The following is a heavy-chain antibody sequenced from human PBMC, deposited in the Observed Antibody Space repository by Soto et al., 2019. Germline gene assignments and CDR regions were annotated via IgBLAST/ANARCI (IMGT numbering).Heavy chain of an antibody. CDR1: GFTFNDYA. D-gene: IGHD1-7*01. J-gene: IGHJ4*02. CDR3: AKDRNYPRDQFHN. CDR2: ISANGQGI. Sequence: GGSLRLSCAASGFTFNDYAMSWVRQAPGKGLEWVSAISANGQGIYYADSVKGRFIISRDSSKNTVFLHMDSLTAEDTAVYYCAKDRNYPRDQFHNWGQGTLVTVSS. V-gene: IGHV3-23*01.